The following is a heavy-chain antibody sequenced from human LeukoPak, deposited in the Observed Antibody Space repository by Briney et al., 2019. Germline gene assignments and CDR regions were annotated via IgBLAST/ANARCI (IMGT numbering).Heavy chain of an antibody. J-gene: IGHJ4*02. CDR1: GFTFSSYA. V-gene: IGHV3-30-3*01. Sequence: GGSLRLSCAASGFTFSSYAMHWVRQAPGKGLEWVAVISYDGSNKYYADSVKGRFTISRDNAKNSLYLQMNSLRAEDTAVYYCARAVAGTPLFDYWGQGTLVTVSS. D-gene: IGHD6-19*01. CDR2: ISYDGSNK. CDR3: ARAVAGTPLFDY.